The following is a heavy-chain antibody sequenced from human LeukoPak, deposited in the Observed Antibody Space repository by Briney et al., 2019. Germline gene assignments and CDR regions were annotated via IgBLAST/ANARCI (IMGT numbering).Heavy chain of an antibody. CDR1: GGSLSSYW. V-gene: IGHV4-59*12. CDR2: IYYTERT. J-gene: IGHJ6*02. Sequence: SETLSLTCTVSGGSLSSYWWTWIRQPPGKGLEWIGYIYYTERTSYNPSLKGRLSISLDTSRNQFSLKLSSVTAADTAVYYCARDSSPLLWGSDYGMDVWGQGTTVTVSS. D-gene: IGHD3-10*01. CDR3: ARDSSPLLWGSDYGMDV.